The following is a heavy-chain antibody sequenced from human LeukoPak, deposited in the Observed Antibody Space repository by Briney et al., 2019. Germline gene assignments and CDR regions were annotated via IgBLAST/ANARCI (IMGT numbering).Heavy chain of an antibody. CDR1: GLTFSSYS. Sequence: PGGSLRLSCAASGLTFSSYSMNWVRQAPGKGLEWVSSISSSSSYIYYADSVKGRFTISRDNAKNSLYLQMNSLRAEDTAVYYCARIRATVVTPHAFDIWGQGTMVTVSS. D-gene: IGHD4-17*01. V-gene: IGHV3-21*01. CDR3: ARIRATVVTPHAFDI. J-gene: IGHJ3*02. CDR2: ISSSSSYI.